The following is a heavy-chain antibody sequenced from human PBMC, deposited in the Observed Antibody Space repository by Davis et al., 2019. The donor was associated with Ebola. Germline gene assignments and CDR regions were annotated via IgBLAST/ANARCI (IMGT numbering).Heavy chain of an antibody. Sequence: AASVKVSCKASGYTFVHYGLNWVRQAPGQGLEWMAWISAYNGNTNYAQKLQGRVTMTTDTSTRTAYMELTSLRSDDTAVYYCARGAYGHYFDGMDVWGQGTTVTVSS. CDR2: ISAYNGNT. D-gene: IGHD4-17*01. CDR1: GYTFVHYG. CDR3: ARGAYGHYFDGMDV. J-gene: IGHJ6*02. V-gene: IGHV1-18*01.